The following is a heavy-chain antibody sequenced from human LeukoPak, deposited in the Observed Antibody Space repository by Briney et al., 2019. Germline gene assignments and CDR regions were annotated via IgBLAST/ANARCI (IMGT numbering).Heavy chain of an antibody. CDR2: IRRKTDGGTT. D-gene: IGHD5-18*01. CDR1: GFSVNNVW. Sequence: GGSLRLSCEASGFSVNNVWMSWVRQAPGKGPEWVGRIRRKTDGGTTDYAAPVKGRFTISRDDSENTLDLQMDSLKTEDTAVYYCTTYNYGAFENWGQGTVVTVSS. J-gene: IGHJ3*02. CDR3: TTYNYGAFEN. V-gene: IGHV3-15*01.